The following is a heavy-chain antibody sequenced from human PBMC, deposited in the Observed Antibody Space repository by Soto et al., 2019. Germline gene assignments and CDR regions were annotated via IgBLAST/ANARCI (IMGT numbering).Heavy chain of an antibody. CDR3: ASYYYDSSGYYYVPGVY. V-gene: IGHV4-34*01. Sequence: SETLSLTCAVYGGSFSGYYWSWIRQPPGKGLEWIGEINHSGSTNYNPSLKSRVNISVDTSKNQFSLKLSSVTAADTAVYYCASYYYDSSGYYYVPGVYWGQGTLVTVSS. CDR1: GGSFSGYY. D-gene: IGHD3-22*01. CDR2: INHSGST. J-gene: IGHJ4*02.